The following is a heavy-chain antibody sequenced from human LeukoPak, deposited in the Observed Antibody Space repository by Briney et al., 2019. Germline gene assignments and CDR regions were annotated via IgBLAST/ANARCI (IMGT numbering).Heavy chain of an antibody. J-gene: IGHJ4*02. Sequence: ASVKVSCKASGYTFTSYYMHWVRQAPGQGLEWMGIINPSGGSTSYAQKFQGRVTMTRDTSTSTVYMELNSLRSEDTAVYYGARGSGSYFPGYWGQGTLVTVSS. CDR1: GYTFTSYY. CDR2: INPSGGST. V-gene: IGHV1-46*01. CDR3: ARGSGSYFPGY. D-gene: IGHD1-26*01.